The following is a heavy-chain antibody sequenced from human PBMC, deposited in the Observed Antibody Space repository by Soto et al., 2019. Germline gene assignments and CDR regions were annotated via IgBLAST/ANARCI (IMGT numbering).Heavy chain of an antibody. D-gene: IGHD3-3*01. Sequence: QVQLVQSGAEMKRPGASVKVSCKASGYTFSKYDISWVRQAPGQGLQWLGLISPNSGRASYSESFQGRATMSTDTPTTTAYLELRSLRSDDTAVYYCVRQYFDFWTDYPDFDYWGQGTLVTVSS. J-gene: IGHJ4*02. V-gene: IGHV1-18*04. CDR1: GYTFSKYD. CDR3: VRQYFDFWTDYPDFDY. CDR2: ISPNSGRA.